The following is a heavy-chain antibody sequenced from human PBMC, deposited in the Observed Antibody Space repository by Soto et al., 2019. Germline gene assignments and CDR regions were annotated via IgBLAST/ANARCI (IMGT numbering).Heavy chain of an antibody. J-gene: IGHJ5*02. CDR3: ARGPTTCVLS. V-gene: IGHV3-48*01. CDR2: ISSSSSTI. Sequence: PGGSVRLSCAASGFTFSSYSMNWVRQAPGKGLEWVSYISSSSSTIYYADSVKGRFTISRDNAKNSLYLQMNSLRAEDTAVYYCARGPTTCVLSWGQGTLVTVSS. D-gene: IGHD4-17*01. CDR1: GFTFSSYS.